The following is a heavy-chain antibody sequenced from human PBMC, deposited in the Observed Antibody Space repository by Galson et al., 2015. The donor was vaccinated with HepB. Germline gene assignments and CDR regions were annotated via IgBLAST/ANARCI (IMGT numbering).Heavy chain of an antibody. Sequence: SVKVSCKASGYTFTGYYMHWVRQAPGQGLEWMGWINPNSGGTNYAQKFQGWVTMTRDTSISTAYMELSRLRSDDTAVYYCARGGYSSGPTDAFDIWGQGTMVTVSS. CDR2: INPNSGGT. CDR1: GYTFTGYY. J-gene: IGHJ3*02. V-gene: IGHV1-2*04. D-gene: IGHD6-25*01. CDR3: ARGGYSSGPTDAFDI.